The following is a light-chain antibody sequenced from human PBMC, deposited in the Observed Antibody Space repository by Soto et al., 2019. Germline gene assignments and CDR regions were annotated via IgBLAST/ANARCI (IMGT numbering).Light chain of an antibody. CDR2: EVS. CDR3: ATWDDNLSGPSWV. Sequence: QSALTQPASVSGSPGQSITISCTGTSSDVGGYNYVSWYQQHPGKAPKLMIYEVSNRPSWVSNRFSGSKSGNTASLTISDLRSEDEADYYCATWDDNLSGPSWVFGGGTKVTVL. V-gene: IGLV2-14*01. CDR1: SSDVGGYNY. J-gene: IGLJ3*02.